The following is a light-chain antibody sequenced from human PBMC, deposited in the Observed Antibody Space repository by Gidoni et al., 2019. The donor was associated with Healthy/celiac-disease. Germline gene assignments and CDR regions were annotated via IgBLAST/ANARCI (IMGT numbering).Light chain of an antibody. J-gene: IGKJ1*01. V-gene: IGKV1-5*01. CDR1: QSISSW. CDR2: DAS. CDR3: QQYNSYRT. Sequence: DIQMTQSPSTLSASVGDRVTITCRASQSISSWLAWYQQKPGKAPKLLIYDASSLESGVPSRFSGSGSGTEFTLTISSLQPDDFATYYGQQYNSYRTFGQGTKVEIK.